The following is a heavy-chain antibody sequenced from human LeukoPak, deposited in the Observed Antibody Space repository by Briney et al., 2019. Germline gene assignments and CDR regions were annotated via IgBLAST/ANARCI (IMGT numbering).Heavy chain of an antibody. CDR3: ARVEAYGSNAFDI. V-gene: IGHV4-39*07. J-gene: IGHJ3*02. Sequence: NPSETLSLTCTVSGGSISSSSYYWGWIRQPPGKGLEWIGSIYYSGSTYYNPSLKSRVTISVDTSKNQFSLKLSSVTAADTAVYYCARVEAYGSNAFDIWGQGTMVTVSS. CDR1: GGSISSSSYY. D-gene: IGHD3-10*01. CDR2: IYYSGST.